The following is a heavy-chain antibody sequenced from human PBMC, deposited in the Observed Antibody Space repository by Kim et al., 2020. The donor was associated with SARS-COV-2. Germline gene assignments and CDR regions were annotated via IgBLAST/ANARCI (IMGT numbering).Heavy chain of an antibody. V-gene: IGHV1-8*01. CDR3: ARAVVGAPRVWFDP. CDR2: MNPNSGNT. CDR1: GYTFSSYD. Sequence: ASVKVSCKASGYTFSSYDINWVRQATGQGLEWMGWMNPNSGNTGYAQKFQGRVTMTRDTSISTAYMELSSLRSEDTAVYYCARAVVGAPRVWFDPWGQGTLVTVSS. D-gene: IGHD1-26*01. J-gene: IGHJ5*02.